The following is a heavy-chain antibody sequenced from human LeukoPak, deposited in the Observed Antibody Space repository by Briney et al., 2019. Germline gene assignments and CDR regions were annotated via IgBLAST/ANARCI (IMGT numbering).Heavy chain of an antibody. CDR3: AKLDSSGKYPDY. CDR2: LYLAGNT. CDR1: GLTIGSRY. J-gene: IGHJ4*02. Sequence: GGSLRLSCVASGLTIGSRYMNWVRQAPGKGLEWVSALYLAGNTYYADSVRGRFTISRDNSKNTLYLQMNSLRAEDTAVYYCAKLDSSGKYPDYWGQGTLVTVSS. V-gene: IGHV3-53*01. D-gene: IGHD3-10*01.